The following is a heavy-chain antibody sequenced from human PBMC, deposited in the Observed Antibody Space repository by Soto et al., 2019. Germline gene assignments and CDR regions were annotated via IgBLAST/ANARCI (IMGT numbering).Heavy chain of an antibody. CDR1: GFTVSSYA. D-gene: IGHD6-13*01. V-gene: IGHV3-23*01. CDR3: VIRMYSTRSYYLDY. CDR2: ISAST. Sequence: EMQLLESGGGLVQAGGSLRLSCAASGFTVSSYALNWVRQAPGKGLEWVSGISASTYYADSVKGRFTISRDTSKNTLYLQMNSLRAEDTCIFFCVIRMYSTRSYYLDYWWQGTLVTVSS. J-gene: IGHJ4*02.